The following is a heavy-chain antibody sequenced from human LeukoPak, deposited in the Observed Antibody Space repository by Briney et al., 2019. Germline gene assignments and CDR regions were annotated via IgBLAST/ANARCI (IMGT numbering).Heavy chain of an antibody. D-gene: IGHD3-10*01. CDR2: IFYSGST. CDR3: ARHIGFDAFDI. CDR1: DGSISRSSYY. V-gene: IGHV4-39*01. J-gene: IGHJ3*02. Sequence: SETLSLTCTVSDGSISRSSYYWGWIRQPPGKGLEWIGNIFYSGSTYYNPSLKSRLTISVDTSKNQFSLKLSSVTAADTAVYYCARHIGFDAFDIWGQGTMVTVSS.